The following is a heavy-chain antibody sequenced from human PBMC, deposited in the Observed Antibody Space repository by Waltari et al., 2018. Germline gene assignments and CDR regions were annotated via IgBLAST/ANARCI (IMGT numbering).Heavy chain of an antibody. V-gene: IGHV1-3*01. J-gene: IGHJ4*02. CDR3: ARYRDGSGSYYTFDY. CDR1: GYTFTSYA. Sequence: QVQLVQSGAEVKKPGASVKVSCKASGYTFTSYAMHWVRQAPGQRLEWMGWINAGNGNTKYSQKFQGRVTITRDTSASTAYMELSSLRSEDTAVYYCARYRDGSGSYYTFDYWGQGTLVTVSS. D-gene: IGHD3-10*01. CDR2: INAGNGNT.